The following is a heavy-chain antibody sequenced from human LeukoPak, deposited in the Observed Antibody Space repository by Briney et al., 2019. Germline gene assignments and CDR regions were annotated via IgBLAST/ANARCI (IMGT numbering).Heavy chain of an antibody. J-gene: IGHJ4*02. V-gene: IGHV4-4*02. D-gene: IGHD1-20*01. CDR2: VYHSGST. CDR3: ARRTYNWNFFDY. Sequence: SETLSLTCAVSGGSISSSNWWSWVRQPPGKGLEWIGEVYHSGSTNYNPSLKSRVTISVDTSKNQFSLKLTSVTAADTAVYFCARRTYNWNFFDYWGQGTLVTVSS. CDR1: GGSISSSNW.